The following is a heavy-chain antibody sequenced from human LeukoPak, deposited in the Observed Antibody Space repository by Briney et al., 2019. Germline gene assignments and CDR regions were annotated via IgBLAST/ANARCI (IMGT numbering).Heavy chain of an antibody. J-gene: IGHJ4*02. CDR1: GFTFSTYA. CDR3: AKDLRAGWFGLSDY. CDR2: ISGSGGST. V-gene: IGHV3-23*01. Sequence: GGSLRLSCASSGFTFSTYAMSWVRQAPGKGLEWVSGISGSGGSTYYADSVKGRFTISRDNSKNTLYLQMNSLRADDTAVYYCAKDLRAGWFGLSDYWGQGTLVTVSS. D-gene: IGHD3-10*01.